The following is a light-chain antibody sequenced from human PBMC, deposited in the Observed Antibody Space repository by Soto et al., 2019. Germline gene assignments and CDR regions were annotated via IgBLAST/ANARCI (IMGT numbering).Light chain of an antibody. J-gene: IGKJ5*01. Sequence: EIVLTQSPGTLSLSPGERATLSCRASQSVSSAYLAWYQQKPGQAPRLLIYGASSRATGIPDRLSGSGSGTDFTLTISRLEPEDFAVYYCQQYGSSPITFGRGTRLEI. V-gene: IGKV3-20*01. CDR1: QSVSSAY. CDR2: GAS. CDR3: QQYGSSPIT.